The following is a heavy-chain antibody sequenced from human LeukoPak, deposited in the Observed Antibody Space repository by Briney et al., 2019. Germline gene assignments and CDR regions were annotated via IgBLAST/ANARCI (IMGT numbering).Heavy chain of an antibody. CDR1: GFTFSGYW. J-gene: IGHJ1*01. D-gene: IGHD6-13*01. Sequence: GGSLRLSCAASGFTFSGYWMHWVRQAPGKGLVWVSRINSDGSTITYADSVKGRFTISRDNAKNTLYLQMNSLRAEDTAVYYCARDLVYSRSYYQPGYFQHWGQGTLVTVSS. CDR3: ARDLVYSRSYYQPGYFQH. CDR2: INSDGSTI. V-gene: IGHV3-74*01.